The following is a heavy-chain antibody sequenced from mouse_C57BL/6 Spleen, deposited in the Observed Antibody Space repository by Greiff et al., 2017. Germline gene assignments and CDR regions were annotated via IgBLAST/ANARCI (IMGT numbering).Heavy chain of an antibody. CDR1: GFTFSDYG. D-gene: IGHD2-5*01. CDR3: ASRRAYSNYFDY. CDR2: ISSGGSTI. Sequence: EVMLVESGGGLVKPGGSLKLSCAASGFTFSDYGMHWVRQAPEKGLEWVAYISSGGSTIYYADTVKGRFTISRDNAKNTLFLQMTSLRSEDTAMYYCASRRAYSNYFDYWGQGTTLTVSS. J-gene: IGHJ2*01. V-gene: IGHV5-17*01.